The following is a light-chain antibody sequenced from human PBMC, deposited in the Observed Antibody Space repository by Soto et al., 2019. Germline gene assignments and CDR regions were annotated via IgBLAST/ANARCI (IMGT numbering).Light chain of an antibody. CDR2: WAS. Sequence: DIVMTQSPDSLAVSLGGRATINCKSSQSVLFSSNNKNYLAWYQQKPGQPPKLLIYWASTRESGVPNRFSGSGSGTDFTLTISSLQAEDVAVYYCQQSYSTPITFGQGTRLEIK. CDR3: QQSYSTPIT. V-gene: IGKV4-1*01. CDR1: QSVLFSSNNKNY. J-gene: IGKJ5*01.